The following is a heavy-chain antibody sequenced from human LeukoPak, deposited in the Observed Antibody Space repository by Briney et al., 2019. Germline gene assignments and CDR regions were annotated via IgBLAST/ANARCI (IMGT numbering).Heavy chain of an antibody. V-gene: IGHV3-30*02. Sequence: GGSLRLSCAASGFTFSSYGMHWVRQAPGKGLEWVAFIRYDGSNKYYADSVKGRFIISRDNSKNTLYLQMNSLRAEDTAVYYCAKERYGSAPDYWGQGTLVTVSS. CDR2: IRYDGSNK. J-gene: IGHJ4*02. CDR1: GFTFSSYG. CDR3: AKERYGSAPDY. D-gene: IGHD3-10*01.